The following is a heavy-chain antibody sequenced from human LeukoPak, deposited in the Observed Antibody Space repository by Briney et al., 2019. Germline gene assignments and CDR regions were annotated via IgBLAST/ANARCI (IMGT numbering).Heavy chain of an antibody. Sequence: ETLSLTCTVSGGSISSYYWSWIRQPPGKGLEWIGYIYYSGSTNYNPSLKSRVTISVDTSKNQFSLKLSSVTAADTAVYYCARQETYYYGSGNYFWYFDLWGRGTLVTVSS. CDR3: ARQETYYYGSGNYFWYFDL. D-gene: IGHD3-10*01. CDR2: IYYSGST. V-gene: IGHV4-59*08. CDR1: GGSISSYY. J-gene: IGHJ2*01.